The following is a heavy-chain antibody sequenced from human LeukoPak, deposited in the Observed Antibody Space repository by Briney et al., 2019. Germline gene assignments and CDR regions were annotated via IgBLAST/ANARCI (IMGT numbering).Heavy chain of an antibody. J-gene: IGHJ4*02. CDR2: IYTSGST. CDR3: ARVAESAGYSSGFDY. Sequence: SETLSLTCTVSGGSISSYYWSWIRQPAGKGLEWIGRIYTSGSTNYNPSLKSRVTMSVDTSKNQFSLKLSSVTAADTAVHYCARVAESAGYSSGFDYWGQGTLVTVSS. D-gene: IGHD6-19*01. CDR1: GGSISSYY. V-gene: IGHV4-4*07.